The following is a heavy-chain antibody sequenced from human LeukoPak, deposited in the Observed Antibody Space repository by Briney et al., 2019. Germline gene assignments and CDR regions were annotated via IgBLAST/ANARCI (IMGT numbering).Heavy chain of an antibody. D-gene: IGHD2-15*01. CDR3: ARRGSHCSGSSCYGTFDY. CDR1: GYTFTGHY. V-gene: IGHV1-2*02. CDR2: INPNSGGT. J-gene: IGHJ4*02. Sequence: GASVKVSCKASGYTFTGHYMHWVRQAPGQGLEWMGCINPNSGGTNYAQKFQGRVTMTRDTSISTAYMELSSLRSDDTAVYYCARRGSHCSGSSCYGTFDYWGQGTLVTVSS.